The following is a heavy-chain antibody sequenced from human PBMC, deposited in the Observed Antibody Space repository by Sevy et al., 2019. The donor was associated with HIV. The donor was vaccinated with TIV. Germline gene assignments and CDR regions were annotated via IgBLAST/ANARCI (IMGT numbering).Heavy chain of an antibody. D-gene: IGHD6-19*01. CDR3: VAFTDGYSSGY. J-gene: IGHJ4*02. Sequence: SETLSLTCTVSSASVSSDNYYWSWIRQPAGKGLEGIRQPAGKGLEWVGRIHTSGFTNYNSSLESRVTVSLDTSKNQFSLRVIAVTAADTAVYYCVAFTDGYSSGYWGRGTLVTVSS. V-gene: IGHV4-61*02. CDR1: SASVSSDNYY. CDR2: IHTSGFT.